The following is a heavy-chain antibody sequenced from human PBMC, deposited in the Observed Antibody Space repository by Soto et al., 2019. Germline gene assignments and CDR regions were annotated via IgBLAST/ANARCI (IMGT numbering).Heavy chain of an antibody. V-gene: IGHV4-30-4*01. J-gene: IGHJ4*02. Sequence: SETLSLTCVVSGDSVTSDEFYWGWIRQPPGKGMEYIAYIYHRGITDSNTSLKSRLTISVDTSKNQFSLKLTSVTAADSAVYYGARQRDYGDYYFDYWGQGTLVTVSS. CDR2: IYHRGIT. D-gene: IGHD4-17*01. CDR3: ARQRDYGDYYFDY. CDR1: GDSVTSDEFY.